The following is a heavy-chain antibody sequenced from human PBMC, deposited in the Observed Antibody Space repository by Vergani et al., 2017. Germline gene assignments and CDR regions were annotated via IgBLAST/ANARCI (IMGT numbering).Heavy chain of an antibody. CDR1: GGTFSSYA. CDR3: ASGGDIVVVPAAKNWFDP. Sequence: QVQLVQSGAEVKKPGSSVKVSCKASGGTFSSYAISWVRQAPGQGLEWMGGIIPIFGTANYAQKFQGRVTITADESTSTAYMELSSLRSEDTAVYYCASGGDIVVVPAAKNWFDPWGQGTLVTASS. J-gene: IGHJ5*02. D-gene: IGHD2-2*01. CDR2: IIPIFGTA. V-gene: IGHV1-69*01.